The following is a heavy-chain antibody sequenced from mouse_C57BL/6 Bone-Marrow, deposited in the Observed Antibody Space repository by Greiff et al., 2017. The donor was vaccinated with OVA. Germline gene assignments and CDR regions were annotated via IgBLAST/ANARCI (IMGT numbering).Heavy chain of an antibody. CDR2: IWSGGST. CDR3: ARGDYGSPAWFAY. J-gene: IGHJ3*01. D-gene: IGHD1-1*01. CDR1: GFSLTSYG. Sequence: QVQLQQSGPGLVQPSQSLSITCTVSGFSLTSYGVHWVRQSPGKGLEWLGVIWSGGSTDYNAAFISRLSISKDNSKSQVFFKMNSLQADDTAIYYCARGDYGSPAWFAYWGQGTLVTVSA. V-gene: IGHV2-2*01.